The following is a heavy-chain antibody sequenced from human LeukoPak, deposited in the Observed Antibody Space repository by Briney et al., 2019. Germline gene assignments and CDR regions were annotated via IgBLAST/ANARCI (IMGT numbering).Heavy chain of an antibody. V-gene: IGHV4-4*07. CDR3: ARNYYDNSGYKYAFDY. CDR1: GGSITSYY. D-gene: IGHD3-22*01. CDR2: IYTSGNT. Sequence: SETLSLTCTVSGGSITSYYWSWIRQPAGKGLEWIGRIYTSGNTNYNPSLKSRVTMSVDTSKNQFSLKLRSVTAADTAVYYCARNYYDNSGYKYAFDYWGQGTLVTVSS. J-gene: IGHJ4*02.